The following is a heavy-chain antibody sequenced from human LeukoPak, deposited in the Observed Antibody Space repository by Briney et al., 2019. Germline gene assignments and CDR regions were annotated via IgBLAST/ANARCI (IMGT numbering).Heavy chain of an antibody. CDR2: ISYHGSEK. J-gene: IGHJ4*02. Sequence: GGSLRLSCVDPGFTFSIYAMHWVRQAPGKGLEWVAVISYHGSEKYYADSVKRRFTISRDNSKNTLYLQMNSLRAEDTAVYYCARDLKQWRGENYFASWGPRTLITVPS. V-gene: IGHV3-30*01. D-gene: IGHD6-19*01. CDR1: GFTFSIYA. CDR3: ARDLKQWRGENYFAS.